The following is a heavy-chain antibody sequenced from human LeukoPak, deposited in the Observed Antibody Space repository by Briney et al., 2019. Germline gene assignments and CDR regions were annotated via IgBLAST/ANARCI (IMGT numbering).Heavy chain of an antibody. J-gene: IGHJ4*02. V-gene: IGHV4-31*03. CDR1: GGSISSGGYN. CDR3: ARDGGYGSGSYYMAY. D-gene: IGHD3-10*01. Sequence: SETLSLTCTVSGGSISSGGYNWNWIRQHPGKGLEWIGYIYYSGSTSYNPSLKSRVIISIDRSKKQFSLKLSSVTAADSAVYYCARDGGYGSGSYYMAYWGQGTLVTVSS. CDR2: IYYSGST.